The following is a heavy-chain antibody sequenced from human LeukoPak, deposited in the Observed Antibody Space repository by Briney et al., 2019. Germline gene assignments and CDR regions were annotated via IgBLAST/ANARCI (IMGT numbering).Heavy chain of an antibody. CDR3: ARGPYDSSGYPYYYYMDV. D-gene: IGHD3-22*01. J-gene: IGHJ6*03. CDR2: ISSSSSYI. CDR1: GFTFSSYS. Sequence: GGSLRLSCAASGFTFSSYSMNWVRQAPGKGLEWVSSISSSSSYIYYADSVKGRFTISRDNAKNSLYLQMNSLRAEDTAVYYCARGPYDSSGYPYYYYMDVWGKGTTVTISS. V-gene: IGHV3-21*01.